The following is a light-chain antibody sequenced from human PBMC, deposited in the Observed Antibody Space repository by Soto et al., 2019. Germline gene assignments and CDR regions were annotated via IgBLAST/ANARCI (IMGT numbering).Light chain of an antibody. V-gene: IGKV1-39*01. J-gene: IGKJ5*01. CDR3: QQSYSTPHT. CDR2: AAS. Sequence: DIQMTQSPSSLSSSVGDIFTISCRASQSISTYLNWYQQKPGKAPKLLIYAASSLQGGVPSRFSGIGSGTDFTLTISSLQPEDFATYYCQQSYSTPHTFGQGTRLEIK. CDR1: QSISTY.